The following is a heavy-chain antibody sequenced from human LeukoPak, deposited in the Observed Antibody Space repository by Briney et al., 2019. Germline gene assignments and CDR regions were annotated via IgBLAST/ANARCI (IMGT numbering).Heavy chain of an antibody. D-gene: IGHD6-13*01. CDR2: ISWNSGSI. CDR1: GFTFDDYA. V-gene: IGHV3-9*01. Sequence: GGSLRLSCAASGFTFDDYAMHWVRQAPGKGLEWVSGISWNSGSIGYADSVKGRFTISRDNAKNSLYLQMNSLRAEDTALYYCAKDISSTGYSSSWYYWGQGTLVTVSS. CDR3: AKDISSTGYSSSWYY. J-gene: IGHJ4*02.